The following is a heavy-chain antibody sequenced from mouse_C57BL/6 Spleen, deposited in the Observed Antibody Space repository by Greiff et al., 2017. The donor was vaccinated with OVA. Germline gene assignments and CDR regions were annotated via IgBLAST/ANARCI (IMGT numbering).Heavy chain of an antibody. CDR1: GYTFTSYW. Sequence: VQLQQPGAELVKPGASVKLSCKASGYTFTSYWMHWVKQRPGQGLEWIGMIHPNSGSTNYNEKFKSKATLTVDKSSSTAYMQLSSLTSEDSAVYYCARSGYSNHWYFDVWGTGTTVTVSS. D-gene: IGHD2-5*01. J-gene: IGHJ1*03. CDR2: IHPNSGST. V-gene: IGHV1-64*01. CDR3: ARSGYSNHWYFDV.